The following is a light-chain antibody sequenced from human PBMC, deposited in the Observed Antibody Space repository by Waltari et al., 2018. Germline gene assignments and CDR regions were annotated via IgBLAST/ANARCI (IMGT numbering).Light chain of an antibody. J-gene: IGLJ3*02. Sequence: SYELTQPPSLSVSRGQSATITCSGDRLDDKNVCWYQQKPGQSPVLVMYQARKRPSGIPERFSGSNSGNTATLTISAAQGMDEADYYCQAWDSSTAVFGGGTKLTVL. CDR1: RLDDKN. CDR2: QAR. CDR3: QAWDSSTAV. V-gene: IGLV3-1*01.